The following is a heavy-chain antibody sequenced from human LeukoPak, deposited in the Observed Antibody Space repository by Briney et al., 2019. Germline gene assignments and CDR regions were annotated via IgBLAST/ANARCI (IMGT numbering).Heavy chain of an antibody. D-gene: IGHD6-13*01. J-gene: IGHJ4*02. Sequence: GASVKISCKASGGTFGSYAISWVRQAPGQGLEWMGGIIPIFGTANYAQKFQGRVTITAEESTSTAYMELSSLRSEDTAVYYCAIDQSSSWSSSGWYYFDYWGQGTLVTVSS. CDR2: IIPIFGTA. CDR1: GGTFGSYA. CDR3: AIDQSSSWSSSGWYYFDY. V-gene: IGHV1-69*01.